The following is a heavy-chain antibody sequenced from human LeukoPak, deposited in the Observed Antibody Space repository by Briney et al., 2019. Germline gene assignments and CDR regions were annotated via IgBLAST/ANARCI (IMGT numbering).Heavy chain of an antibody. D-gene: IGHD2-15*01. Sequence: GGSLRLSCAASGFTVSSNYMSWVRQAPGKGLEWVSGINWNDGSTGYADSVKGRFTISRDNAKNSLYLQMNSLRAEDTALYYCAREAGGYCSGGSCSRREAFDIWGQGTMVTVSS. J-gene: IGHJ3*02. CDR1: GFTVSSNY. V-gene: IGHV3-20*04. CDR2: INWNDGST. CDR3: AREAGGYCSGGSCSRREAFDI.